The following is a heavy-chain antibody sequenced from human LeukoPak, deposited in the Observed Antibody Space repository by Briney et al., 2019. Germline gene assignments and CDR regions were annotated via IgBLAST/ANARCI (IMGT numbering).Heavy chain of an antibody. V-gene: IGHV1-18*01. D-gene: IGHD6-13*01. CDR1: GYTFTSYG. J-gene: IGHJ4*02. CDR3: AREMYSGSWYKGAPFDY. CDR2: ISAYNGNT. Sequence: ASVKVSCKASGYTFTSYGISWVRQAPGQGLEWMGWISAYNGNTNYAQKLQGRVTMTTDTSTSTAYMELRSLRSDDTAVYYCAREMYSGSWYKGAPFDYWGQGTLVTVSS.